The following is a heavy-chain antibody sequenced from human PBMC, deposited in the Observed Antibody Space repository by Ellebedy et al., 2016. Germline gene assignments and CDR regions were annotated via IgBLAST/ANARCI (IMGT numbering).Heavy chain of an antibody. D-gene: IGHD2/OR15-2a*01. Sequence: GGSLRLSXTASGFTFGDYAVSWFRQAPGKGLEWVGFIRSKAYGGTTEYAASVKGRFTISRDDSKSIAYLQMNSLKTEDTAVYYCTTDFMGTWGQGTLVTVSS. V-gene: IGHV3-49*03. J-gene: IGHJ5*02. CDR1: GFTFGDYA. CDR2: IRSKAYGGTT. CDR3: TTDFMGT.